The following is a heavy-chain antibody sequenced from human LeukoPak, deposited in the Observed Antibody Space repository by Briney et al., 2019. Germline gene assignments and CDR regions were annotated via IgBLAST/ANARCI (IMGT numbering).Heavy chain of an antibody. CDR3: ARDQEGFDY. J-gene: IGHJ4*02. CDR1: GYIFTSNC. V-gene: IGHV1-46*01. Sequence: ASVKVSCKASGYIFTSNCIHWVRQAPGQGLEWMGMIYPRDGSTSYAQKIQGRVTVTRDTSTSTVHMELSGLRSEDTAVYYCARDQEGFDYWGQGTLVTVSS. CDR2: IYPRDGST.